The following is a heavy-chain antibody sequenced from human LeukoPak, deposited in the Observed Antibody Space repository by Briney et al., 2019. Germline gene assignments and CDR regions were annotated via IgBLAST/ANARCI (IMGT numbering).Heavy chain of an antibody. CDR1: GGSFSTYY. J-gene: IGHJ4*02. Sequence: SETLSLTCAVYGGSFSTYYLTWIRQPPGKGLEWIGYIYYSGSTNHNPSLKSRVTISVDTSKNQFSLKLSSVTAADTAVYYCARAPWGRSDFWSGYPYYFDYWGRGTLVTVSS. D-gene: IGHD3-3*01. CDR3: ARAPWGRSDFWSGYPYYFDY. CDR2: IYYSGST. V-gene: IGHV4-59*01.